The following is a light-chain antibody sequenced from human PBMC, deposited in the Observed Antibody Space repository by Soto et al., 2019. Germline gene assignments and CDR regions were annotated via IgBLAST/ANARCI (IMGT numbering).Light chain of an antibody. Sequence: EIVLTQSPGTLSLSPGERATLSCRASQSVSSSYLAWYQQKPGQAPRHLIYGASRRAIGIPDRFSGSGSGTDFTLTISRLEPEDFAVYYCQQYGSSPWTFGQGNKGEIK. V-gene: IGKV3-20*01. J-gene: IGKJ1*01. CDR3: QQYGSSPWT. CDR1: QSVSSSY. CDR2: GAS.